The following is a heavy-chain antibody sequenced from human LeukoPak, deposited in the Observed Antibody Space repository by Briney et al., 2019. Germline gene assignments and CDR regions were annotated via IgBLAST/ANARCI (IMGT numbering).Heavy chain of an antibody. D-gene: IGHD1-26*01. V-gene: IGHV4-59*11. J-gene: IGHJ4*02. CDR1: GGSISSHY. CDR2: IDSSGST. CDR3: ARIKVGATVDY. Sequence: PSETLSLTCTVSGGSISSHYWSWIRQPPGKGLEWIGFIDSSGSTNYNPSLKSRVTISVDTSKNQFSLKLSSVTAADTAVYYCARIKVGATVDYWGQGTLVTVSS.